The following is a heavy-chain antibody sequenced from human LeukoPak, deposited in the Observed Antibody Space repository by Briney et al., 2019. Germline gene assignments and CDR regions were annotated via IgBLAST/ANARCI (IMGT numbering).Heavy chain of an antibody. J-gene: IGHJ4*02. V-gene: IGHV3-74*01. Sequence: GGSLRPSCAASGFTFSSYWMHWVRPAPGKWLVWVSRINSDGSSTSYADSVKGRFTISRDNAKNTLYLQMNSLRAEDTAVYYCARDLWSGGWKDWGQGTLVTVSS. CDR2: INSDGSST. CDR3: ARDLWSGGWKD. CDR1: GFTFSSYW. D-gene: IGHD2-15*01.